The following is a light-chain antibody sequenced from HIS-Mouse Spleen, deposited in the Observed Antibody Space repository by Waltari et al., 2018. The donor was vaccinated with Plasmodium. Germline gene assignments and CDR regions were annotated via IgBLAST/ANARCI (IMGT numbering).Light chain of an antibody. CDR3: VLYMGSGISYV. J-gene: IGLJ1*01. V-gene: IGLV8-61*01. CDR2: STN. CDR1: SCSASTSSY. Sequence: QTVVTQEPSFSVSPDGTVPLTCGFTSCSASTSSYPTWYQQTPGQAPRTLIYSTNTRSSGVPDRFSGSILGNKAALTITGAQADDESDYYCVLYMGSGISYVFGTGTKVTVL.